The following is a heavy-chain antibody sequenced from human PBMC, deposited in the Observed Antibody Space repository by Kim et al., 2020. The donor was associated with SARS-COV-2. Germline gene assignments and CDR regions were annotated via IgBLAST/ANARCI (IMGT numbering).Heavy chain of an antibody. V-gene: IGHV2-70*19. Sequence: HYITSLKTRLTISKDTSKNQVVLTMTNMDPVDTATYYCARTSLTSWGEFDYWGQGTLVTVSS. D-gene: IGHD3-16*01. J-gene: IGHJ4*02. CDR3: ARTSLTSWGEFDY.